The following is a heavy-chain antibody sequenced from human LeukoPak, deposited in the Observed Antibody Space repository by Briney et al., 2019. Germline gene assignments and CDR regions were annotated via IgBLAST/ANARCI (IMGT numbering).Heavy chain of an antibody. D-gene: IGHD4-17*01. CDR2: IYTSGST. J-gene: IGHJ4*02. CDR1: GGSISSYY. CDR3: ARAVPDDYLFDY. Sequence: SETLSLTCTVSGGSISSYYWSWIRQPPGKGLEWIGYIYTSGSTNYNPSLKSRVTMSVDTSKNQFSLKLSSVTAADTAVYYCARAVPDDYLFDYWGQGTLVTVSS. V-gene: IGHV4-4*08.